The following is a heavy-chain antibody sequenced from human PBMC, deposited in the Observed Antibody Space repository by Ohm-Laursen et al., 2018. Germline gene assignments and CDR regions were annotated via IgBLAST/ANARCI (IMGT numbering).Heavy chain of an antibody. Sequence: GTLSLTCAVYGGSSSGYYWSWIRQPPGKGLEWIGEINHSGSTNYNPSLKSRVTISVDTSKNQFSLKLSSVTAADTAVYYCAKDFQAGGTYYYGSGSYFDYWGQGTLVTVSS. CDR3: AKDFQAGGTYYYGSGSYFDY. D-gene: IGHD3-10*01. V-gene: IGHV4-34*01. CDR2: INHSGST. CDR1: GGSSSGYY. J-gene: IGHJ4*02.